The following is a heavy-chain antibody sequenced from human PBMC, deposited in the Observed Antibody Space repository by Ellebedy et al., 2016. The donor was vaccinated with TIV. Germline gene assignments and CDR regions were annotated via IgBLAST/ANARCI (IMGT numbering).Heavy chain of an antibody. V-gene: IGHV3-48*02. Sequence: PGGSLRLSCASSGFTLSGYSMNWVRQAPGKGLEWLSHIDSSSRTIYYADYVKGRFTISRDNAKNSLYLQMNSLRDEDTAVYYCARECHRGYGMDVWGQGTTVTVSS. J-gene: IGHJ6*01. CDR1: GFTLSGYS. CDR3: ARECHRGYGMDV. D-gene: IGHD6-13*01. CDR2: IDSSSRTI.